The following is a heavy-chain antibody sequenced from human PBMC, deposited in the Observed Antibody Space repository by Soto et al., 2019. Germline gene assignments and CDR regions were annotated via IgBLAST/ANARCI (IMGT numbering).Heavy chain of an antibody. Sequence: QVQLVQSGAEVKKPGSSVKVSCKASGGTFSSYAISWVRQAPGQGLEWMGGFIPIFGTANYAQKFQGRVTITADKFTSTAYMELSSLRSEDTAVYYCAISRVGTTVTTDRYFDYWGQGPLVTVSS. CDR2: FIPIFGTA. CDR3: AISRVGTTVTTDRYFDY. CDR1: GGTFSSYA. V-gene: IGHV1-69*06. J-gene: IGHJ4*02. D-gene: IGHD4-17*01.